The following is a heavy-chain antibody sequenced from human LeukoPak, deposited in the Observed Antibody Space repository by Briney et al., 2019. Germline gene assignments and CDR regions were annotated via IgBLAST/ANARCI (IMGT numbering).Heavy chain of an antibody. CDR3: ARDLRTPSDTNIAIDY. D-gene: IGHD4-23*01. Sequence: GGSLRLSCAASGFSFSSYWMHWVRQAPGKGLAWVSRINNDGSSTSYEDSVKGRFTISRDNAKNTLYLQMNSLRAEDTAVYYCARDLRTPSDTNIAIDYWGQGTLVTVSS. J-gene: IGHJ4*02. CDR1: GFSFSSYW. CDR2: INNDGSST. V-gene: IGHV3-74*01.